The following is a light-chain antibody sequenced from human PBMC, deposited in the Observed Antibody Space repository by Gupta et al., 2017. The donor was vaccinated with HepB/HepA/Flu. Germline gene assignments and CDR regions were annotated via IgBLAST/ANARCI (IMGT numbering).Light chain of an antibody. V-gene: IGKV2-28*01. CDR2: LGS. CDR3: MQALQGIT. Sequence: IVMTQSPLSLPVTPGEPASISCRSSQSLLHSNGNTYLDWYLQKPGQSPQLLIYLGSNRASGVPDRFSGSGSGTDFTLKISRVEAEDVGVYYCMQALQGITFGGGTKVEIK. J-gene: IGKJ4*01. CDR1: QSLLHSNGNTY.